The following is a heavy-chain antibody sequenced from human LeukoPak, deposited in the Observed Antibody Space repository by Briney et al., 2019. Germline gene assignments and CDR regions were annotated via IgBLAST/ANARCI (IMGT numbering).Heavy chain of an antibody. CDR2: ISYDGSSK. CDR1: GFTFSSYG. J-gene: IGHJ6*04. CDR3: ARAAAGSYGMDV. Sequence: PGGFLRLSCAASGFTFSSYGMHWVRQAPGKGLEWVAVISYDGSSKYYADSVKGRFTISRDHSKNTLYLQMNSLRAEDTAVYYCARAAAGSYGMDVWGKGTTVTVSS. V-gene: IGHV3-30*03. D-gene: IGHD6-13*01.